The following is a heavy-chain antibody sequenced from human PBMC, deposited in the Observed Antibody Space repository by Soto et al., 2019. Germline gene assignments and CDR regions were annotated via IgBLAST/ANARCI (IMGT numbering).Heavy chain of an antibody. Sequence: SETLSLTCAVYGGSFSGYYWSWIRQPPGKGLEWIGEINHSGSTNYNPSLKSRVTISVDTSKNQFSLKLSSVTAADTAVYYCARGRRAIAAAGRGGGWFDPWGQGTLVTVSS. CDR2: INHSGST. V-gene: IGHV4-34*01. CDR1: GGSFSGYY. J-gene: IGHJ5*02. D-gene: IGHD6-13*01. CDR3: ARGRRAIAAAGRGGGWFDP.